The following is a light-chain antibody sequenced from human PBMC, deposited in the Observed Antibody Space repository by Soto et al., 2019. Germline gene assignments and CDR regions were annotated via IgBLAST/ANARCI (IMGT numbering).Light chain of an antibody. Sequence: QSALTQPPSASGSPGQSVTISCTGTSSDIGGYKYVSWYQQHPGKAPKLMIYEVNKRPSGVPDRFSGSKSGNTASLTVSGLQAEDEADYYCSSYAGSHDVFGTGTQLTVL. CDR3: SSYAGSHDV. CDR2: EVN. V-gene: IGLV2-8*01. J-gene: IGLJ1*01. CDR1: SSDIGGYKY.